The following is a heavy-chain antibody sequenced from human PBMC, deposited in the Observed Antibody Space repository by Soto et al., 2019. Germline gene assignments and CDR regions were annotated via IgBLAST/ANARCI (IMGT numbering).Heavy chain of an antibody. J-gene: IGHJ4*02. CDR1: GYTFTLYG. Sequence: SVKVSCTASGYTFTLYGISCVRQAPGQGLEWMGWISAYNGNTNYAQKLQGRVTMTTDTATSTAYMELRSLRSDDTAVYYCARDSYYYGSGSHRSDYWGQGTLVTVSS. V-gene: IGHV1-18*01. CDR3: ARDSYYYGSGSHRSDY. D-gene: IGHD3-10*01. CDR2: ISAYNGNT.